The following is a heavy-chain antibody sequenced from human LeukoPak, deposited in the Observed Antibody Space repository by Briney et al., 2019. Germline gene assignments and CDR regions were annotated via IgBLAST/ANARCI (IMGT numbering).Heavy chain of an antibody. V-gene: IGHV4-4*07. J-gene: IGHJ6*02. D-gene: IGHD3-10*01. CDR3: AREHGSTCYYYYGMDV. CDR1: GGSISSYY. CDR2: IYTSGST. Sequence: PSETLSLTCTVSGGSISSYYWSWIRQPAGKGLEWIGRIYTSGSTNYNPSLKSRVTMSVDTSKNQFSLKLSSVTAADTAVYYCAREHGSTCYYYYGMDVWGQGTTVTVSS.